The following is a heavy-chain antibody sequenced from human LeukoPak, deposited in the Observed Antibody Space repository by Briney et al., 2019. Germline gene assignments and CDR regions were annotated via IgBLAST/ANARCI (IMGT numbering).Heavy chain of an antibody. Sequence: GGSLRLSCAASGFTFSGCSMNWVRQAPGKGLEWVSSISSSSSYIYYADSVKGRFTISRDNAKNSLYLQMNSLRAEDTAVYYCATGRDCSGGSCYSVYWGQGTLVTVSS. CDR1: GFTFSGCS. J-gene: IGHJ4*02. D-gene: IGHD2-15*01. CDR2: ISSSSSYI. V-gene: IGHV3-21*01. CDR3: ATGRDCSGGSCYSVY.